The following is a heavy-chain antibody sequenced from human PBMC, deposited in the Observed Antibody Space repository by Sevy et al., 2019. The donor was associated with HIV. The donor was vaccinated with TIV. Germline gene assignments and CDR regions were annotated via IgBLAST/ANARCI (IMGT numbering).Heavy chain of an antibody. Sequence: GGSLRLSCVCSGFPLSTYWMHWDRQIPGKGLDWVSHINNDGSVTHYADSVKGRFTISRDNVRNTLYLQMRNLRAEDTAIYYCARGIGSSGGRWGQGTLVTVSS. CDR2: INNDGSVT. J-gene: IGHJ4*02. CDR1: GFPLSTYW. D-gene: IGHD3-10*01. CDR3: ARGIGSSGGR. V-gene: IGHV3-74*01.